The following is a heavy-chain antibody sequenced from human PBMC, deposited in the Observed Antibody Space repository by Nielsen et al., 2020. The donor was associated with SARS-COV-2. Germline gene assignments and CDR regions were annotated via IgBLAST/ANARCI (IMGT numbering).Heavy chain of an antibody. CDR1: GGSVSSNDW. CDR3: ARVKGAYYDGSGSYFDS. J-gene: IGHJ5*01. V-gene: IGHV4-4*02. CDR2: VSHSGST. Sequence: SETLSLTCAVSGGSVSSNDWWTWVRQSPGKGLEWIGEVSHSGSTNYNPSLKSRVTLSMDKSRRHFSLRLTSVTAADTAVYYCARVKGAYYDGSGSYFDSWGQGTLVTVSS. D-gene: IGHD3-10*01.